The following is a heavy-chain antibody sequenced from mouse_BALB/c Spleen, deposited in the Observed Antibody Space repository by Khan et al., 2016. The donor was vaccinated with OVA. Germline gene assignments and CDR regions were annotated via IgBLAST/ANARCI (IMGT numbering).Heavy chain of an antibody. V-gene: IGHV1-15*01. CDR1: GYTFTDYE. J-gene: IGHJ2*01. CDR2: IDPETGGT. Sequence: VQLQESGAELVRPGASVTLSCKASGYTFTDYEMHWVKQTPVHGLEWIGAIDPETGGTAYNQTFKGKATLTADKSSSTAYMELRSLTYEDSAIYYGSGSYFDSSGFDYWGQGTTLTVSS. CDR3: SGSYFDSSGFDY. D-gene: IGHD1-1*01.